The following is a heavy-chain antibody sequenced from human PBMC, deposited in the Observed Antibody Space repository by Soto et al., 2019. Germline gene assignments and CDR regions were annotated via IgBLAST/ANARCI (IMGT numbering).Heavy chain of an antibody. CDR2: MNPNSGNT. Sequence: ASVKLSCKASGYTFTSYYINWVRQATGQGLEWMGWMNPNSGNTGYAQKFQGRVTMTRNTSISTAYMELSSLRSEDTAVYYCAAETDYYGSGSYYKLVDYWGQGTLVTVSS. CDR1: GYTFTSYY. V-gene: IGHV1-8*01. J-gene: IGHJ4*02. D-gene: IGHD3-10*01. CDR3: AAETDYYGSGSYYKLVDY.